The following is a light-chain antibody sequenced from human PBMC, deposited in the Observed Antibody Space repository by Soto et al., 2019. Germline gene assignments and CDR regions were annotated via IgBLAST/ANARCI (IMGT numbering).Light chain of an antibody. CDR2: DGS. CDR1: QSVSSSY. J-gene: IGKJ5*01. CDR3: QQRRYWPPVT. Sequence: EIVLTQSPGTLSLSPGERATLSCRASQSVSSSYLAWYQQKPGQAPRLLIYDGSNRATGIPARFSGSGSETDFTLTISSVEPEDFAVYYCQQRRYWPPVTFGQGTRLEIK. V-gene: IGKV3D-20*02.